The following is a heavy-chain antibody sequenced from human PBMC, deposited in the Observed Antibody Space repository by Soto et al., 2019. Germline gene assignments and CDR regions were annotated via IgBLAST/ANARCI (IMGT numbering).Heavy chain of an antibody. CDR3: AKDATGSHPYYYEY. J-gene: IGHJ4*02. Sequence: PGGALRLSCAASGFTFSSYAMSWVLQAPGKGLEWVSALSGSGSSTYYADSVKGRFTISRDNSKSTLYLQMNSLRAEDTAVYYCAKDATGSHPYYYEYSSQGTLGIVSS. V-gene: IGHV3-23*01. D-gene: IGHD2-15*01. CDR1: GFTFSSYA. CDR2: LSGSGSST.